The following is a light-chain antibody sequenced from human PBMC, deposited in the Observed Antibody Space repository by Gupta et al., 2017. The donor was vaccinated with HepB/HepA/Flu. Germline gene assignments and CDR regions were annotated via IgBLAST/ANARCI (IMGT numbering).Light chain of an antibody. CDR2: AAS. CDR3: QQGQSTPRT. J-gene: IGKJ4*01. Sequence: DIQMTQSPSSLSASVGDRVTITCRASQSISSYLTWYQQKPGKAPNLLIYAASSLQSGVPSRFSGSGSGTDFTLTISTLQPEDFATYYCQQGQSTPRTFGGGTRVEIK. V-gene: IGKV1-39*01. CDR1: QSISSY.